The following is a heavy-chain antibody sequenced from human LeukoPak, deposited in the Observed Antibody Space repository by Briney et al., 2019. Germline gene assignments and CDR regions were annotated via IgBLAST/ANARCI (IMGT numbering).Heavy chain of an antibody. CDR1: GFPFSSYA. D-gene: IGHD3-22*01. CDR3: AKEYYYDSSGPVDY. Sequence: PGGSLSLSWAASGFPFSSYAMSGVRQAPGKGLEGGSAISGSGGSTYYADSVKGRFTISRDNSKNTLYLQMNSLRAEDTAVYYCAKEYYYDSSGPVDYWGQGTLVTVSS. J-gene: IGHJ4*02. CDR2: ISGSGGST. V-gene: IGHV3-23*01.